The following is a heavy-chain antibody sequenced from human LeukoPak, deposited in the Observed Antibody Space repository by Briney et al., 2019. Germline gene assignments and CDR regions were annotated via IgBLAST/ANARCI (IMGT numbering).Heavy chain of an antibody. J-gene: IGHJ4*02. CDR2: ISDYNGNT. D-gene: IGHD3-10*01. CDR3: ARDALGAGCDH. V-gene: IGHV1-18*01. Sequence: GASVKVSCKASGYTFTSYGISWVRQAPGQGLEWMGWISDYNGNTNYAQKLQGRVTMTTDTSTSTAYMELRSLRSDDTAVYYCARDALGAGCDHWRQVTLVTVSS. CDR1: GYTFTSYG.